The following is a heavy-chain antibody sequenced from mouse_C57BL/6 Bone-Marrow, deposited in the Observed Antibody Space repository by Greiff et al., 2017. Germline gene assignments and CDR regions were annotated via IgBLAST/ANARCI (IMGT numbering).Heavy chain of an antibody. V-gene: IGHV1-7*01. CDR1: GYTFPSYW. J-gene: IGHJ2*01. D-gene: IGHD2-3*01. Sequence: VMLVESGAELAKPGASVKLSCKASGYTFPSYWMHWVKQRPGQGLEWIGYINPRSGYTKYNQKFKDKATLTAEQSSSTAYMQLRSLTYEDSAVYYSARYLFCYYFDYWGQGTTLTVSS. CDR2: INPRSGYT. CDR3: ARYLFCYYFDY.